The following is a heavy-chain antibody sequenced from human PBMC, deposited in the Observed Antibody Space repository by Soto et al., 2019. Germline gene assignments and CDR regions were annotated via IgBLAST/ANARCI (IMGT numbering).Heavy chain of an antibody. Sequence: SETLSLTCSVSGGSISSGYWTWIRHPPGKGLEWIGSIYYSGSSNYNPSLKSRVTISVDTSKNQFSLKLNSVTAADTAVYYCLIHQHYASWSFFRGQGILVTGFS. V-gene: IGHV4-59*08. J-gene: IGHJ4*02. CDR3: LIHQHYASWSFF. CDR1: GGSISSGY. CDR2: IYYSGSS. D-gene: IGHD3-10*01.